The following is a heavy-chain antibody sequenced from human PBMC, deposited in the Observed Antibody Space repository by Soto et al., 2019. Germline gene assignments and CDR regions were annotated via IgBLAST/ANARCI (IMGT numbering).Heavy chain of an antibody. D-gene: IGHD3-3*01. V-gene: IGHV4-34*01. Sequence: SETLSLTCAVYGGSFSGYYWSWIRQPPGKGLEWIGEINHSGSTNYNPSLKSRGTISVDTYKNQFSLKLSSVTAADTAVDYCARGEVDFWSCSNLYGMDVWGQGTTVTVS. J-gene: IGHJ6*02. CDR2: INHSGST. CDR1: GGSFSGYY. CDR3: ARGEVDFWSCSNLYGMDV.